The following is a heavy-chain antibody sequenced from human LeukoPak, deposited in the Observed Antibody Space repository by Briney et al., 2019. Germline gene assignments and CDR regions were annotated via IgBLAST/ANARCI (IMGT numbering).Heavy chain of an antibody. Sequence: SETLSLTCTVSGGSISSRSYYWGWIRQPPGKGLEWIGSIYYKGNTYLNPSLKSRVTISEDTSKNQFSLKLNSVTAADTAVYYCARGYCSGSSCFYYHGMDVWGQGTTVTVSS. CDR2: IYYKGNT. V-gene: IGHV4-39*07. J-gene: IGHJ6*02. CDR3: ARGYCSGSSCFYYHGMDV. D-gene: IGHD2-15*01. CDR1: GGSISSRSYY.